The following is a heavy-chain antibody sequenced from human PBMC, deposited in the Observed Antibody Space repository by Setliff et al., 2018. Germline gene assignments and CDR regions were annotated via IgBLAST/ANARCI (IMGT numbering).Heavy chain of an antibody. Sequence: SETLSLTCTVSGGSISSSSYYWSWIRQPAGKGLEWIGRIQSIGSTNYNPSLKSRVTISVDTSKHQFSLNLSSVTAADTAVYFCARDIHIVGATDYWGQGILVTVSS. D-gene: IGHD1-26*01. J-gene: IGHJ4*02. CDR1: GGSISSSSYY. CDR3: ARDIHIVGATDY. V-gene: IGHV4-61*02. CDR2: IQSIGST.